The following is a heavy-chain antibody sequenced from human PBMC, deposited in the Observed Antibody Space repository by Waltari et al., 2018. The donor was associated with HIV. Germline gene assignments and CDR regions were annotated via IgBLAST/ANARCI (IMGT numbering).Heavy chain of an antibody. D-gene: IGHD4-17*01. CDR1: GFTFSSYR. J-gene: IGHJ3*02. CDR3: ASAVMTTEAFDI. Sequence: EVQLVESGGGLVQPGGHLRLSCSASGFTFSSYRLHWVRQAPGKGLVWVSRINSDGSSTSYADSVKGRFTISRDNAKNTLYLQMNSLRAEDTAVYYCASAVMTTEAFDIWGQGTMVTVSS. V-gene: IGHV3-74*01. CDR2: INSDGSST.